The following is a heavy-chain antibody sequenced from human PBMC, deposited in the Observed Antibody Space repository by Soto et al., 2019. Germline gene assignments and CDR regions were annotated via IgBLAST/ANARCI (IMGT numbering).Heavy chain of an antibody. V-gene: IGHV6-1*01. D-gene: IGHD3-3*01. Sequence: SQTLSLTCAISGDSVSSNSAAWNWIRQSPSRGLEWLGRTYYRSKWYNDYAVSVKSRITINPDTSKNQFSLQLNSVTPEDTAVYYCARSGAKLRSGGGPDYYFMDVWGKGTTVT. CDR2: TYYRSKWYN. CDR1: GDSVSSNSAA. J-gene: IGHJ6*03. CDR3: ARSGAKLRSGGGPDYYFMDV.